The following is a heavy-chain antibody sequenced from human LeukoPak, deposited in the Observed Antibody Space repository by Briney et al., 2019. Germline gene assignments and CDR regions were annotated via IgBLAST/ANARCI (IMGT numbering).Heavy chain of an antibody. CDR3: ARDRPAIVVVPAAIDY. Sequence: GGSLRLSCAASGFTFSSYGMNWVRQAPGKGLEWVSGIGGSGGTTYYAASVKGRFTISRDNSKNTLYLQMNSLRAEDTAVYYCARDRPAIVVVPAAIDYWGQGTLVTVSS. V-gene: IGHV3-23*01. D-gene: IGHD2-2*01. J-gene: IGHJ4*02. CDR1: GFTFSSYG. CDR2: IGGSGGTT.